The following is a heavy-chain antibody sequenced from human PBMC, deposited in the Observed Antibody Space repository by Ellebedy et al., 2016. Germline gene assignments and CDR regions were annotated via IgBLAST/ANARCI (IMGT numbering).Heavy chain of an antibody. CDR3: ARGDYGGNPYYDY. J-gene: IGHJ4*02. Sequence: SETLSLTXAIYNGSFSGDYWAWIRQSPGTGLEWIGEIYHSGDTNYSPSLKSRVTISLDKSKNQFSLKLNSVTAADTAVYYCARGDYGGNPYYDYWGQGILVTVSS. D-gene: IGHD4-23*01. CDR2: IYHSGDT. CDR1: NGSFSGDY. V-gene: IGHV4-34*01.